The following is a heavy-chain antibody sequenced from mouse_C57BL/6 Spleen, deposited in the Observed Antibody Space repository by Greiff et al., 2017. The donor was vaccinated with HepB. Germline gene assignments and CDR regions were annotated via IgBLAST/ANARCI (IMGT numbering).Heavy chain of an antibody. V-gene: IGHV1-74*01. CDR3: AMTSLYYSNYGGFAY. CDR2: IHPSDSDT. D-gene: IGHD2-5*01. J-gene: IGHJ3*01. CDR1: GYTFTSYW. Sequence: QVQLKQPGAELVKPGASVKVSCKASGYTFTSYWMHWVKQRPGQGLEWIGRIHPSDSDTNYNQKFKGKATLTVDKSSSTAYMQLSSLTSEDSAVYYCAMTSLYYSNYGGFAYWGQGTLVTVSA.